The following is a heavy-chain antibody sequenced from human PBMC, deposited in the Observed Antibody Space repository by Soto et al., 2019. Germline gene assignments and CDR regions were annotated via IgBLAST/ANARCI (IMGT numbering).Heavy chain of an antibody. CDR1: GGSISSGGYY. D-gene: IGHD2-15*01. CDR2: IYYSGST. V-gene: IGHV4-31*03. CDR3: ARVSAATHNWFDP. Sequence: PSETLSLTCTVSGGSISSGGYYWSWIRQHPGKGLEWIGYIYYSGSTYYNPSLKSRVTISVDTSKNQFSLKLSSVTAADTAVYYCARVSAATHNWFDPWGQGTLVTVSS. J-gene: IGHJ5*02.